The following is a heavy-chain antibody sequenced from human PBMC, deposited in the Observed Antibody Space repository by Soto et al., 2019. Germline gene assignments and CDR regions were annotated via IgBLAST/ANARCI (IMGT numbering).Heavy chain of an antibody. CDR2: ISGSGGST. D-gene: IGHD3-22*01. V-gene: IGHV3-23*01. CDR1: GFTFSSYA. Sequence: GSLRLSCAASGFTFSSYAMSWVRQAPGKGLEWVSAISGSGGSTYYADSVKGRFTISRDNSKNTLYLQMNSLRAEDTAVYYCAKDEYYYDSSGYDYWGQGTLVTVSS. CDR3: AKDEYYYDSSGYDY. J-gene: IGHJ4*02.